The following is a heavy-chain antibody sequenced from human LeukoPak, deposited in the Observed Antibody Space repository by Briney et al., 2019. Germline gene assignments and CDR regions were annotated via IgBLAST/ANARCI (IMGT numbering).Heavy chain of an antibody. Sequence: PSETLSLTCTVSGGSISSSSYYWGWIRQPPGKGLEWIGSIYYSGSTYYNPSLKSRVTISVDTSKNQFSLKLSSVTAADTAVYYCARHPPSGSSYYFDYWGQGTLVTVSS. D-gene: IGHD6-19*01. CDR1: GGSISSSSYY. V-gene: IGHV4-39*01. CDR3: ARHPPSGSSYYFDY. CDR2: IYYSGST. J-gene: IGHJ4*02.